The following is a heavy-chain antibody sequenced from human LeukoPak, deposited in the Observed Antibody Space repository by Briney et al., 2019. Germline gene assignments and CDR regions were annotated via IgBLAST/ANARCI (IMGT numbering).Heavy chain of an antibody. V-gene: IGHV4-59*12. Sequence: SETLSLTCTVSGGSISSYYWSWIRQPPGKGLEWIGYIYHSGSTYYNPSLKSRVTISVDRSKNQFSLKLSSVTAADTAVYYCARDPIVVVPAARPGGDYWGQGTLVTVSS. CDR3: ARDPIVVVPAARPGGDY. CDR2: IYHSGST. CDR1: GGSISSYY. J-gene: IGHJ4*02. D-gene: IGHD2-2*01.